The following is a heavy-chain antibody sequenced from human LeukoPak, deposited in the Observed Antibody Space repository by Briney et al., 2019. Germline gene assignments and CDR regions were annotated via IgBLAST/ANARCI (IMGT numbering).Heavy chain of an antibody. Sequence: PSETLSLTCTVSGGSISSSSYYWSWIRQPPGKGLEWIGYIYYSGSTNYNPSLKSRVTISVDTSKNQFSLKLSSVTAADTAVYYCARAGTAYYDFWSGYYYGGGRYYMDVWGKGTTVTVSS. D-gene: IGHD3-3*01. CDR1: GGSISSSSYY. J-gene: IGHJ6*03. CDR2: IYYSGST. CDR3: ARAGTAYYDFWSGYYYGGGRYYMDV. V-gene: IGHV4-61*01.